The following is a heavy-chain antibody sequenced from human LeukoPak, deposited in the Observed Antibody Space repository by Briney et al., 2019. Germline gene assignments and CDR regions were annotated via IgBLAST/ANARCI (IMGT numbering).Heavy chain of an antibody. CDR3: ARVGTGSAFDI. D-gene: IGHD1-1*01. V-gene: IGHV1-46*01. CDR1: GYTFTSYY. J-gene: IGHJ3*02. CDR2: INPGGST. Sequence: ASLKVSCKASGYTFTSYYMHWVRQAPGQGLEWMGIINPGGSTSYAQKFQGRVTMTRDTSTSTVYMELSSLRSEDTAVYYCARVGTGSAFDIWGQGTMVTVSS.